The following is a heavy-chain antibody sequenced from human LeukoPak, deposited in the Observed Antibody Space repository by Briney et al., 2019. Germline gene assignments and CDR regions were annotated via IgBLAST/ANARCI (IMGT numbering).Heavy chain of an antibody. CDR1: GDSISSDY. Sequence: SETLSLTCAVSGDSISSDYWGWIRQPPGKGLEWIGSIYHSGSTYYNPSLKSRVTISVDTSKDQFSLKLRSVTAADTAVYYCARETFFYDSTGSIRGGYFDYWGQGSLVTVSS. CDR3: ARETFFYDSTGSIRGGYFDY. V-gene: IGHV4-38-2*01. J-gene: IGHJ4*02. CDR2: IYHSGST. D-gene: IGHD3-22*01.